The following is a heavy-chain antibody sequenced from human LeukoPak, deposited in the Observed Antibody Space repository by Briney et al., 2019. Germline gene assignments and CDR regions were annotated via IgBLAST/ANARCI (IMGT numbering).Heavy chain of an antibody. CDR2: IYSGGYT. J-gene: IGHJ4*02. V-gene: IGHV3-66*01. Sequence: GGSLRLSCAVSGFTFSYNDMSWVRHAPGKGLEWVSVIYSGGYTYYADSVKGRFTISRDNLKNTLDLQMNSLRAEDTALYYCARVFGNYQDHFDYWGQGTLVTVSS. CDR3: ARVFGNYQDHFDY. D-gene: IGHD1-7*01. CDR1: GFTFSYND.